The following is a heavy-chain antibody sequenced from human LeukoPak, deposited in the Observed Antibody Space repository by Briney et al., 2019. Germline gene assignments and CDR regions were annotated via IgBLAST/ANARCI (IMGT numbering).Heavy chain of an antibody. V-gene: IGHV4-59*01. CDR2: IYYSGST. Sequence: SETLSLTCTVSGGSISSYYWSWIRQPPGKGLEWIGYIYYSGSTNYNPSLKSRVTISVDTSKNQFSLKLSSVTAEDTAVYYCARDLYSSSGYSYGYGESWFDPWGQGTLVTVSS. CDR1: GGSISSYY. CDR3: ARDLYSSSGYSYGYGESWFDP. J-gene: IGHJ5*02. D-gene: IGHD5-18*01.